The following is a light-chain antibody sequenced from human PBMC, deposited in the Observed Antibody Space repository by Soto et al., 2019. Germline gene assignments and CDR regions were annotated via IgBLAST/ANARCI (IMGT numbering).Light chain of an antibody. V-gene: IGLV7-43*01. J-gene: IGLJ2*01. CDR1: TGAVTSGYY. Sequence: QAVVTQEPSLTVSPGGTVTLTCASSTGAVTSGYYPNWFQQKPGQAPRALINSTSNKHSWTPARFSGSLLGDKAALTLSGVQPEDEADYYCLLYYGGAQQHVIFGGGTKLTVL. CDR2: STS. CDR3: LLYYGGAQQHVI.